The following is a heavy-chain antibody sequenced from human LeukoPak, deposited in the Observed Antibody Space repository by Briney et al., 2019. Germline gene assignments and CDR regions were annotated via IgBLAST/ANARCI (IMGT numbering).Heavy chain of an antibody. CDR1: GGSISSSSYY. J-gene: IGHJ3*02. Sequence: SETLSLTCTVSGGSISSSSYYWGWIRQPPGKGLEWIGYIYYSGSTNYNPSLKSRVTISVDTSKNQFSLKLSSVTAADTAVYYCASLYYYDSSGYYYGAFDIWGQGTMVIVS. D-gene: IGHD3-22*01. CDR2: IYYSGST. V-gene: IGHV4-61*05. CDR3: ASLYYYDSSGYYYGAFDI.